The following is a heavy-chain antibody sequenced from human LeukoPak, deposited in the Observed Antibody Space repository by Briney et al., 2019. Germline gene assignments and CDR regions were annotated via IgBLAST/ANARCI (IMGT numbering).Heavy chain of an antibody. CDR2: IYHSGST. Sequence: PSETLSLTCAVSGGSISSSNWWSWIRQPPGKGLEWIGEIYHSGSTNYNPSLKSRVTISVDKSKTQFSLKLSSVTAADTAVYYCARAKWEPRYAFDIWGQGAMVTVSS. V-gene: IGHV4-4*02. CDR3: ARAKWEPRYAFDI. CDR1: GGSISSSNW. J-gene: IGHJ3*02. D-gene: IGHD1-26*01.